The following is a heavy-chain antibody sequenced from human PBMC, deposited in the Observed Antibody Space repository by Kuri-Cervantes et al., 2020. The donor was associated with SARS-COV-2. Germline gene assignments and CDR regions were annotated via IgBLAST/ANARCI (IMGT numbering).Heavy chain of an antibody. V-gene: IGHV3-23*01. CDR3: AKGLGLYYFDY. J-gene: IGHJ4*02. CDR2: ISGSGGST. D-gene: IGHD7-27*01. Sequence: GESLKISCAASGFTFSSYAMSWVRQAPGKGLEWVSAISGSGGSTYYADSVKGRFTISRDNSKNTLYLQMNSLRAEDTAVYDCAKGLGLYYFDYWGQGTLVTVSS. CDR1: GFTFSSYA.